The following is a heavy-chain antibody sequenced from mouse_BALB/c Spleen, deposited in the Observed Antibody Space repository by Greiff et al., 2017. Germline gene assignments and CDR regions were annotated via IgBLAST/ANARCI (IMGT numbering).Heavy chain of an antibody. CDR1: GYTFTDYN. D-gene: IGHD4-1*01. V-gene: IGHV1S29*02. CDR3: ARPTGTDYFDY. CDR2: IYPYNGGT. Sequence: VQLKESGPELVKPGASVKISCKASGYTFTDYNMHWVKQSHGKSLEWIGYIYPYNGGTGYNQKFKSKATLTVDNSSSTAYMELRSLTSEDSAVYYCARPTGTDYFDYWGQGTTLTVSS. J-gene: IGHJ2*01.